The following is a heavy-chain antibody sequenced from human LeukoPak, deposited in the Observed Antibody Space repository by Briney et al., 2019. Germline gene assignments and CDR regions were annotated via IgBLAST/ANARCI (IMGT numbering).Heavy chain of an antibody. J-gene: IGHJ3*02. V-gene: IGHV3-21*06. CDR3: ARGRSITLLRGVAMSDGFDI. CDR1: GFNVSSTY. CDR2: TDTSGNYI. Sequence: GGSLRLSCVASGFNVSSTYMNWVRQAPGKGLEWVSFTDTSGNYIYYGDSVKGRFTISRDNARNLLFLQMNGLRAEDTAVYYCARGRSITLLRGVAMSDGFDIWGQGAMVAVSS. D-gene: IGHD3-10*01.